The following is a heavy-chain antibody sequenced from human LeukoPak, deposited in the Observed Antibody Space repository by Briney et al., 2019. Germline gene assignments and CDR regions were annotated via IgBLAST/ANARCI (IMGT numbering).Heavy chain of an antibody. D-gene: IGHD3-9*01. CDR3: AIDILTGYYTAFDY. CDR2: VSGSGDST. J-gene: IGHJ4*02. V-gene: IGHV3-23*01. CDR1: GFTFSSYA. Sequence: GGSLRLSCAASGFTFSSYAMSWVRQAPGKGLEWVSAVSGSGDSTYYADSVKGRFTISRDNSKNTLYLQMNSLRAEDTAVYYCAIDILTGYYTAFDYWGQGTLVTVSS.